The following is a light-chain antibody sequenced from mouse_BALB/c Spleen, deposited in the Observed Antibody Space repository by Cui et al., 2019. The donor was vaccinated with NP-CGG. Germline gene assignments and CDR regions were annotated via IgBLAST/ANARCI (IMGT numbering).Light chain of an antibody. V-gene: IGLV1*01. J-gene: IGLJ1*01. CDR2: GTN. Sequence: HAVVTQESALTKSPAETVTLTCRSSTGAVTASNYANWVQEKPDHLFTGLIGGTNNRAPGVPARFSGSLIGDKAARTITGAQTEDEAIYFCTLWYSNHWVFGGGTKLTVL. CDR1: TGAVTASNY. CDR3: TLWYSNHWV.